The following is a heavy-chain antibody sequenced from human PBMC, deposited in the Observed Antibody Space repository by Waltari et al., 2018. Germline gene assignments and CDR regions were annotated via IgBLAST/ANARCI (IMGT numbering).Heavy chain of an antibody. J-gene: IGHJ4*02. D-gene: IGHD2-8*01. Sequence: QVQLQQWGAGLLKPSETLSLTCAVYGGSFSGYYWSWIRQPPGKGLEWIGEINHSGSTNYNPSRKSRVTISVDTSKNQFSLKLSSVTAADTAVYYCARVGIYCTNGVCYYRYFDYWGQGTLVTVSS. V-gene: IGHV4-34*01. CDR2: INHSGST. CDR3: ARVGIYCTNGVCYYRYFDY. CDR1: GGSFSGYY.